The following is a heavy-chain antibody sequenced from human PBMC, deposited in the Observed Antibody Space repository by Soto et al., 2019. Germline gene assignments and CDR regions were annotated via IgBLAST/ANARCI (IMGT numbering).Heavy chain of an antibody. Sequence: GGSLRLSCAASGFTFSSYAMHWVRQAPGKGLEWVAVISYDGSNKYYADYVKGRFTISRDNSKNTLYLQMNSLRAEDTAVYYFARDRTELRYFDFYYYYGMDVWGQGTTVTVAS. V-gene: IGHV3-30-3*01. CDR1: GFTFSSYA. CDR2: ISYDGSNK. D-gene: IGHD3-9*01. CDR3: ARDRTELRYFDFYYYYGMDV. J-gene: IGHJ6*02.